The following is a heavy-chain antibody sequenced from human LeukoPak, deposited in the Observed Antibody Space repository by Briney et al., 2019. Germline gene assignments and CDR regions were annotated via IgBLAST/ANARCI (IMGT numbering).Heavy chain of an antibody. V-gene: IGHV3-72*01. D-gene: IGHD6-13*01. Sequence: PGGSLRLSCAASGFKFSDHYIDWVRQAPGKGLEWVGRSRNKASSYTTEYAASVEGRFTISRDVSESSLYLQMNSLRAEDTAVYYCAKDHSSSWYVFGHWGQGTLVTVSS. CDR1: GFKFSDHY. CDR3: AKDHSSSWYVFGH. CDR2: SRNKASSYTT. J-gene: IGHJ4*02.